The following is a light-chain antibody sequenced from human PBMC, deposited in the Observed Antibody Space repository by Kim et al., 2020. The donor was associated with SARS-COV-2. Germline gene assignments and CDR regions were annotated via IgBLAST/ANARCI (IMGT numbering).Light chain of an antibody. CDR1: QGISSY. CDR2: AAS. CDR3: QQNYSTPLT. Sequence: ASVGDRVTITCRASQGISSYLNWYQQKPGKAPKLLIYAASSLQRGVPSRFSGSGSGTDFTLTISSLQPEDFATYYCQQNYSTPLTFGGGTKVDIK. V-gene: IGKV1-39*01. J-gene: IGKJ4*01.